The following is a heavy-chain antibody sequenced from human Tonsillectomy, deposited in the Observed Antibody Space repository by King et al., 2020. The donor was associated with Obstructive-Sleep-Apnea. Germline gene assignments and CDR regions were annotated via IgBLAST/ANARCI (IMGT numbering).Heavy chain of an antibody. Sequence: QLVQSGAEVKKPGASVKVSCTASGYIFTDYYVHWVRQAPGQGLEWMGWMNPTSGGTNYAQKFQGRVTMTRDTSISTAYMELSRLRSDETAVYYCARVEGSRGATPYFDLWGRGTLVSVSS. CDR3: ARVEGSRGATPYFDL. CDR1: GYIFTDYY. V-gene: IGHV1-2*02. J-gene: IGHJ2*01. D-gene: IGHD1-26*01. CDR2: MNPTSGGT.